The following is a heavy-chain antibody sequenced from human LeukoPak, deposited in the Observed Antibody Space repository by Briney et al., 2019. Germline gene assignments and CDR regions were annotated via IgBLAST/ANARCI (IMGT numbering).Heavy chain of an antibody. J-gene: IGHJ5*02. V-gene: IGHV7-4-1*02. D-gene: IGHD6-19*01. Sequence: ASVKVSCKASGYRFTDYGVNWVRQAPGQGLEWMGWINTNTGNPTYAQGFTGRFVFSLDTSVSTAYLQISSLKAEDTAVYYCARVFGAVAGPRSWFDPWGQGTLVTVSS. CDR2: INTNTGNP. CDR3: ARVFGAVAGPRSWFDP. CDR1: GYRFTDYG.